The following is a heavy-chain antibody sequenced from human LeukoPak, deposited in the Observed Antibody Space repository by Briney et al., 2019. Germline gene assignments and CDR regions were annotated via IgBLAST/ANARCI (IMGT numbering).Heavy chain of an antibody. D-gene: IGHD3-22*01. CDR3: ARHPYYYDSSGMYYFDY. Sequence: SVKVSCKASGYTFTSYAMNWVRQAPGQGLEWMGGIIPIFGTANYAQKFQGRVTITADKSTSTAYMELSSLRSEDTAVYYCARHPYYYDSSGMYYFDYWGQGTLVTVSS. CDR2: IIPIFGTA. J-gene: IGHJ4*02. V-gene: IGHV1-69*06. CDR1: GYTFTSYA.